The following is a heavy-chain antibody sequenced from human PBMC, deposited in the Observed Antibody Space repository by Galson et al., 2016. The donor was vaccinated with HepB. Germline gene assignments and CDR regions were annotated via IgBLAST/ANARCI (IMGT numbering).Heavy chain of an antibody. D-gene: IGHD4-17*01. CDR2: IYTSDNT. V-gene: IGHV3-53*01. CDR3: FRDLGPHSVNTFAF. Sequence: SLRLSCAASGFDVSKNYMNWVRQAPGKGLEWVAIIYTSDNTYYADSVKGRFTIFRDTSKNTLHLQMNSLRVEDTAVYYCFRDLGPHSVNTFAFWGLGTQVIVS. J-gene: IGHJ1*01. CDR1: GFDVSKNY.